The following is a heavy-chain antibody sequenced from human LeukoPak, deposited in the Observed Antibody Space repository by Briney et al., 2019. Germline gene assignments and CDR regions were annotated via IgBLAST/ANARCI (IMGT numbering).Heavy chain of an antibody. V-gene: IGHV4-39*07. J-gene: IGHJ5*02. Sequence: SETLSLTCTVSGGSISSGSYYWSWIRQPPGKGLEWIGEINHSGSTNYNPSLKSRVTISVDTSKNQFSLKLSSVTAADTAVYYCARGPLFYDILTGRRYNWFDPWGQGTLVTVSS. CDR3: ARGPLFYDILTGRRYNWFDP. CDR2: INHSGST. CDR1: GGSISSGSYY. D-gene: IGHD3-9*01.